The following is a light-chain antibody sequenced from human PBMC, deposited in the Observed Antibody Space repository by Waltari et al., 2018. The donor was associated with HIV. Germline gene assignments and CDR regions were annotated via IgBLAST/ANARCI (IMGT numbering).Light chain of an antibody. CDR2: DNK. CDR1: SSDIGTTY. Sequence: QSVLTQPPSVSAAPGQKVTMSCSGTSSDIGTTYVSWYQHVPGMTPKLLIYDNKKHPSKSPDRVSGSKAGTSATLGITGLQTGDEADYYCGTWDGSLSGVVFGGGTKLTVL. CDR3: GTWDGSLSGVV. V-gene: IGLV1-51*01. J-gene: IGLJ2*01.